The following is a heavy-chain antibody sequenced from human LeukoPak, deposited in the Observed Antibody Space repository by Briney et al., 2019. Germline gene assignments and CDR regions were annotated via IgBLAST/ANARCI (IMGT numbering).Heavy chain of an antibody. CDR3: ASTTLYDILPSGMDV. V-gene: IGHV3-66*01. D-gene: IGHD3-9*01. J-gene: IGHJ6*04. CDR2: IYSGGST. CDR1: GFTLRSNY. Sequence: GGSLRLSCAASGFTLRSNYMSWVRQAPGKGLEWVSVIYSGGSTYYADSVKGRFTISRDNSKNTLYHQMNSLRAEDTAVYYCASTTLYDILPSGMDVWGKGTTVTISS.